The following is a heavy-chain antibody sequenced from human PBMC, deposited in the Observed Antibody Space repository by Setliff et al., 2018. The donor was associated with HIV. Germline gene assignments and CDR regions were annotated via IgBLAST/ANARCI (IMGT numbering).Heavy chain of an antibody. V-gene: IGHV1-69*13. CDR2: IIPIFGTA. J-gene: IGHJ4*02. Sequence: SVKVSCKASGGTFSSYAISWVRQAPGQGLEWMGGIIPIFGTANYAQKFQGRVTITADESTNTAYMELSSLRSEDTAVYYCATDGIGGWLRPMPDYWGQGTQVTVSS. CDR3: ATDGIGGWLRPMPDY. D-gene: IGHD5-12*01. CDR1: GGTFSSYA.